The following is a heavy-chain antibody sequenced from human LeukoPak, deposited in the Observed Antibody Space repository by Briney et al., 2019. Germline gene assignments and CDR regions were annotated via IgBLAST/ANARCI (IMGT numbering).Heavy chain of an antibody. CDR3: ARIFGYCSTTSCYSFDY. CDR2: INPDSGAT. J-gene: IGHJ4*02. V-gene: IGHV1-2*02. Sequence: ASVKVSCKASGYTFSGYYMHWVRQAPGQGPEWVGWINPDSGATNYAQKFQGRVTMTRDTSISTAYMELSSLRSDDMAVYYCARIFGYCSTTSCYSFDYWGQGTQVTVSS. D-gene: IGHD2-2*03. CDR1: GYTFSGYY.